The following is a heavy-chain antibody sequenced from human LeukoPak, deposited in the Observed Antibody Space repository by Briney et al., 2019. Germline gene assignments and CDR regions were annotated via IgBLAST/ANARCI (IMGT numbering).Heavy chain of an antibody. D-gene: IGHD3-10*02. V-gene: IGHV1-58*02. CDR2: IVVGSGNT. Sequence: GTSVKVSCKASGFTFTSSAMQWVRQARGQRLEWMGWIVVGSGNTNYAQKFQERVTITRDMSTSTAYMELSSLRSEDTAVYYCAAVLFGYGPGDYWGQGTLVTVSS. CDR1: GFTFTSSA. J-gene: IGHJ4*02. CDR3: AAVLFGYGPGDY.